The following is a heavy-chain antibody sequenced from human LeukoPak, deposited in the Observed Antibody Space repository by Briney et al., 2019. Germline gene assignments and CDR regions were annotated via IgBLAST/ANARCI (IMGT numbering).Heavy chain of an antibody. V-gene: IGHV3-23*01. CDR2: ISGSGGST. D-gene: IGHD3-10*01. J-gene: IGHJ4*02. Sequence: GGSLRLSCAASGFTFSSYAMSWVRQAPGKGLEWVSAISGSGGSTYYADSVKGRFTISRDNSKNTLYLQMNSLRAEDTAVYYCAKKWSYYGSGSYCDPLGYWGQGTLVTVSS. CDR3: AKKWSYYGSGSYCDPLGY. CDR1: GFTFSSYA.